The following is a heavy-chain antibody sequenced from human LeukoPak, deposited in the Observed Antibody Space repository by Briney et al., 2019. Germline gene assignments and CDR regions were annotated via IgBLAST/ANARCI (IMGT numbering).Heavy chain of an antibody. CDR1: GGTFSSYA. CDR2: IIPIFGTV. D-gene: IGHD2-2*01. V-gene: IGHV1-69*13. Sequence: SVKVSCKASGGTFSSYAISWVRQAPGQGLEWMGGIIPIFGTVNYAQKFQGRVTITVDESTSTAYMELSSLRSEDTAVYYCARVSGQLPKEGAFDIWGQGTMVTVSS. CDR3: ARVSGQLPKEGAFDI. J-gene: IGHJ3*02.